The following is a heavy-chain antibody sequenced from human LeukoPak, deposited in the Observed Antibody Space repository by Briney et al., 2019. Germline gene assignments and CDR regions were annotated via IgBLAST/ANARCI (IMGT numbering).Heavy chain of an antibody. CDR3: ARDLTGFFWFDP. J-gene: IGHJ5*02. CDR2: ISAYNGNT. Sequence: GASVTVSCKASGYTFTSYGISWVRQAPGQGLEWMGWISAYNGNTNYAQKLQGRVTMTTDTSTSTAYMEMRSLRFDDTAVYYCARDLTGFFWFDPWGQGTLVTVSS. D-gene: IGHD7-27*01. V-gene: IGHV1-18*01. CDR1: GYTFTSYG.